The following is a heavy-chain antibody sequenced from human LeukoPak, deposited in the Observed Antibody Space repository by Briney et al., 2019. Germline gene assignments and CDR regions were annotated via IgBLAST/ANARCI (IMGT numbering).Heavy chain of an antibody. V-gene: IGHV3-23*01. CDR2: ISGSGGST. D-gene: IGHD3-22*01. J-gene: IGHJ4*02. Sequence: PGGSLRLSCAASGFTFSSYGMSWVRQAPGKGLEWVSAISGSGGSTYYADSVKGRFTISRDNSKNTLYLQMNSLRAEDTAVYYCANEYYYDSSGYYRPGYWGQGTLVTVSS. CDR1: GFTFSSYG. CDR3: ANEYYYDSSGYYRPGY.